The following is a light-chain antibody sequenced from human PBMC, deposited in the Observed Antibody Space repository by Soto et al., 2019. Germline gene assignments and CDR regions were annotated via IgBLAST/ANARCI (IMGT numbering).Light chain of an antibody. J-gene: IGKJ1*01. CDR3: QQYGSSLTWT. CDR1: QSVSSSH. Sequence: EIVFTHSPGTLSLSPGERATLSCRASQSVSSSHLAWYQQKPGQAPRLLIYGASSRATGIPDRFSGGGSGTDFTLTISRLEPEDFAVYYCQQYGSSLTWTFGQGTKVDIK. CDR2: GAS. V-gene: IGKV3-20*01.